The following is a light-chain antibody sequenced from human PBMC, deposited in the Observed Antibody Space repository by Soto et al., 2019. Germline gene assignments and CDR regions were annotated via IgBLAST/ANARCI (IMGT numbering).Light chain of an antibody. CDR2: EVI. V-gene: IGLV2-14*01. CDR3: TSYTTSSTYV. CDR1: SSDVGSYNY. J-gene: IGLJ2*01. Sequence: QSALAQPASVSGSPGQSITISCTGTSSDVGSYNYVSWYQQHPGKAPKLIIFEVINRPSGISNRFSGSKSGNTASLTISGLQAEDEADYYCTSYTTSSTYVFGGGTKLTVL.